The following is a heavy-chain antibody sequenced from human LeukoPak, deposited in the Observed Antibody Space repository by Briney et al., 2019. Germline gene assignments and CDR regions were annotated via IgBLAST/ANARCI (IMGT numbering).Heavy chain of an antibody. Sequence: SQTLSLTCTVSGGSISSGGYYWSWIRQHPGKGLEWIGYIYYSGSTYYNPSLKSRVTISVDTSKNQFSLKLSSVTATDTAVYYCATYGGNSEGNWFDPWGQGTLVTVSS. D-gene: IGHD4-23*01. V-gene: IGHV4-31*03. CDR2: IYYSGST. CDR3: ATYGGNSEGNWFDP. J-gene: IGHJ5*02. CDR1: GGSISSGGYY.